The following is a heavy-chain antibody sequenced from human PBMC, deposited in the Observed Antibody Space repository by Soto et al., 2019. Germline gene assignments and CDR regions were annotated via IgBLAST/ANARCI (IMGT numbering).Heavy chain of an antibody. D-gene: IGHD6-13*01. CDR3: AQVGGRVAAAGTFDP. CDR1: GFSLSTSGVG. V-gene: IGHV2-5*01. Sequence: SGPTLVNPTQTLTLTCTFSGFSLSTSGVGVGWIRQPPGKALEWLALIYWNDDKRYSPSLKSRLTITKDTSKNQVVLTMTNMDPVDTATYYFAQVGGRVAAAGTFDPWGQGTLVTLSS. CDR2: IYWNDDK. J-gene: IGHJ5*02.